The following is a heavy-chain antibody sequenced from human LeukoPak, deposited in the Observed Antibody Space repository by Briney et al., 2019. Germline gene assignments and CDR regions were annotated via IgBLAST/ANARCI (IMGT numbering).Heavy chain of an antibody. D-gene: IGHD1-1*01. CDR1: GFTFSDND. CDR2: IGTAGDT. V-gene: IGHV3-13*01. CDR3: ARVAKERVGGVYYFDY. J-gene: IGHJ4*02. Sequence: GGSLRLSCAASGFTFSDNDMHWVRQATGKGLEWVSAIGTAGDTYYTGSVKGRFTISRENAKNSLYLQMNSLRAGDTAVYYCARVAKERVGGVYYFDYWGQGTLVTVSS.